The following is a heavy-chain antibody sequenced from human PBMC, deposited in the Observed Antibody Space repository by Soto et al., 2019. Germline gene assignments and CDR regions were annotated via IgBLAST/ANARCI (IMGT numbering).Heavy chain of an antibody. CDR3: ATDSGWPQSNGAFDI. CDR1: GYTLTELS. CDR2: FDPEDGET. D-gene: IGHD6-19*01. Sequence: ASVKVSCKVSGYTLTELSMHWVRQAPRKGLEWMGGFDPEDGETIYAQKFQGRVTMTEDTSTDTAYMELSSLRSEDTAVYYCATDSGWPQSNGAFDIWGQGTMVTVSS. V-gene: IGHV1-24*01. J-gene: IGHJ3*02.